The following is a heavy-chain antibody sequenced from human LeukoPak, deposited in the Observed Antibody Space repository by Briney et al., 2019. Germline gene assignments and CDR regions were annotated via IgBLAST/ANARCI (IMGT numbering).Heavy chain of an antibody. Sequence: ASVTVSCKASVYTFTSYSVTWVRQAPDQRLEWVGWISTYNGNTNYVQNLQGRVTMITDAFTNTAYMELRDLRSDDTAVYYCARSSGIMGPTTPDYWGQGTLVAVSS. D-gene: IGHD6-19*01. CDR3: ARSSGIMGPTTPDY. CDR1: VYTFTSYS. CDR2: ISTYNGNT. V-gene: IGHV1-18*01. J-gene: IGHJ4*02.